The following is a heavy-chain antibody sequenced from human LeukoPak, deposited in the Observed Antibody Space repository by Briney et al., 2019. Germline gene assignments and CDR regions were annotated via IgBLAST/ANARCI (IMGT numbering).Heavy chain of an antibody. V-gene: IGHV1-18*01. CDR1: GGTFSSYA. CDR2: ISAYNGNT. Sequence: ASVKVSCKASGGTFSSYAISWVRQAPGQGLEWMGWISAYNGNTNYAQKLQGRVTMTTDTSTSTAYMELRSLRSDDTAVYYCARDVVVVPAAITHYYYYGMDVWGQGTTVTVSS. J-gene: IGHJ6*02. D-gene: IGHD2-2*01. CDR3: ARDVVVVPAAITHYYYYGMDV.